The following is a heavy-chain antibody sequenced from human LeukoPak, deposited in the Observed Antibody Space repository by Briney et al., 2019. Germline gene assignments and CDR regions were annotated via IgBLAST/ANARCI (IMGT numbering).Heavy chain of an antibody. D-gene: IGHD6-19*01. CDR3: ARRTSSGWYTWYFDL. V-gene: IGHV4-4*07. CDR1: GGSISSYY. J-gene: IGHJ2*01. Sequence: SETLSLTCTVSGGSISSYYWSWIRQPAGKGLEWIGRIYTSGSTNYNPSLKSRVTMSVDTSKNQFSLKLSSVTAADTAVYYCARRTSSGWYTWYFDLWGRGTLVTVSS. CDR2: IYTSGST.